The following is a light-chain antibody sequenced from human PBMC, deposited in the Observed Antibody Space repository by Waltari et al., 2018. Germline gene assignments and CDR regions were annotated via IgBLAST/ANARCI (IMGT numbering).Light chain of an antibody. V-gene: IGLV2-23*01. CDR2: ECS. Sequence: QSALTQPASVSGSPGQAYTISCTGTSSDVGSYNLGSWYQQHPGHAPKLMIYECSKWPSGVSDRFSGSNSGNTASLTISGLQAEDEADYYCCSYAGSSTVVFGGGTKLTVL. J-gene: IGLJ2*01. CDR1: SSDVGSYNL. CDR3: CSYAGSSTVV.